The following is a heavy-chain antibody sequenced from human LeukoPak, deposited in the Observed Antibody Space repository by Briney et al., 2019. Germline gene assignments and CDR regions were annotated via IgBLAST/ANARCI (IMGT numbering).Heavy chain of an antibody. D-gene: IGHD1-26*01. V-gene: IGHV3-30*14. CDR3: ARERGRGRDSPWFDY. J-gene: IGHJ4*02. CDR1: GFTFSGYP. CDR2: ISYDGSNK. Sequence: PGGSLRLSCAASGFTFSGYPIHWVRQAPGKGLEWVAVISYDGSNKYYADSVKGRFTISRDNSKNTLDLQMTGLRAEDTAVYYCARERGRGRDSPWFDYWGQGTLVTVSS.